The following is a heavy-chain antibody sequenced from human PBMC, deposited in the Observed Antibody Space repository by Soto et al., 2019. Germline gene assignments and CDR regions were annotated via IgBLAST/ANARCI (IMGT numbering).Heavy chain of an antibody. CDR3: AKDLHSFTIVVDPFDY. V-gene: IGHV3-30*18. CDR1: GFTFSSYG. D-gene: IGHD3-22*01. Sequence: GSLRLSCAASGFTFSSYGMHWVRQAPGKGLEWVAVISYDGSNKYYADSVKGRFTISRDNSKNTLYLQMNSLRAEDTAVYYCAKDLHSFTIVVDPFDYWGQGTLVTVSS. J-gene: IGHJ4*02. CDR2: ISYDGSNK.